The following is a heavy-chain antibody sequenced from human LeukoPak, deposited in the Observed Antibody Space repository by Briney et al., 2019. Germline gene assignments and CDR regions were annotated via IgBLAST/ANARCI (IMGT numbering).Heavy chain of an antibody. D-gene: IGHD3-10*01. CDR3: ARLKISMVRGVIITGSIDY. J-gene: IGHJ4*02. Sequence: GESPKISCKGSGYSFNTYWIGWVRQMPGKGLEWMGIIYPGDSDTRYSPSFQGQVTISADKSISTAYLQWSSLNASDTAMYYCARLKISMVRGVIITGSIDYWGQGTLVTVSS. V-gene: IGHV5-51*01. CDR2: IYPGDSDT. CDR1: GYSFNTYW.